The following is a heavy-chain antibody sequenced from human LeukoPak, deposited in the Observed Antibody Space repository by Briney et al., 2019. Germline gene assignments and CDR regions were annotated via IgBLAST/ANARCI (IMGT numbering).Heavy chain of an antibody. J-gene: IGHJ2*01. V-gene: IGHV4-4*02. CDR2: IYHSGST. D-gene: IGHD5-18*01. CDR3: ARLGAWIQLSQGYLDL. Sequence: SETLSLTCAVSSDSISSTYWWTWVRQPPGKGLEWIGEIYHSGSTNYNPSLKSRLTISVDKSKNQFSLKVTSVTAADTAVYYCARLGAWIQLSQGYLDLWGRGTLVTVSS. CDR1: SDSISSTYW.